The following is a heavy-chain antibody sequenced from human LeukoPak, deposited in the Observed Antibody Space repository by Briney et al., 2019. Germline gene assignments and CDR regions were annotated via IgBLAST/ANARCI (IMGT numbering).Heavy chain of an antibody. D-gene: IGHD4-17*01. Sequence: PSGTLSLTCAVSGGSISSSNWWSWVRQPPGKGLEWIGEIYHSGSTNYNPSLKSRVTISVDTSKDQFSLKLSSVTAADTAVYYCARLRTIGYYNYYMDVWGKGTTVTISS. V-gene: IGHV4-4*02. CDR1: GGSISSSNW. CDR3: ARLRTIGYYNYYMDV. J-gene: IGHJ6*03. CDR2: IYHSGST.